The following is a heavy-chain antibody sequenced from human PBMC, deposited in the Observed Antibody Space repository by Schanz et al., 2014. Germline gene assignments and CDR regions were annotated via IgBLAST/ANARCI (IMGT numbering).Heavy chain of an antibody. Sequence: EVQLLESGGGLVQPGGSLRLSCLASGFAFSSYGMNWLRQAPGKGLEWVSGISGSGASTYYADSVKGRFTISRDSSKNTLYLQMNSLRVEDTAVYFCVSQTGSPNYWGQGTLVTVSS. D-gene: IGHD6-13*01. CDR3: VSQTGSPNY. CDR1: GFAFSSYG. CDR2: ISGSGAST. J-gene: IGHJ4*02. V-gene: IGHV3-23*01.